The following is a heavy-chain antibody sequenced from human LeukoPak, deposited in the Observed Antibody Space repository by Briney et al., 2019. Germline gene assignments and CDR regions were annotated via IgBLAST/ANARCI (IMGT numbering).Heavy chain of an antibody. CDR2: IGGDGVGK. V-gene: IGHV3-23*01. CDR3: AKRMGGTPDH. Sequence: GGSVRLSCVASGFIFRNYAMTWVRQAPGKGLEWVSAIGGDGVGKDYADSVKGRFTISRDNSKSTLYLQMNSLRAEDTALYYCAKRMGGTPDHWGLGNLVTVSS. CDR1: GFIFRNYA. J-gene: IGHJ5*02. D-gene: IGHD1-26*01.